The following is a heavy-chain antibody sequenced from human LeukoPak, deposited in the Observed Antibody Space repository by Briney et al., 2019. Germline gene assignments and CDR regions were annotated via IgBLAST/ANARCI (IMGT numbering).Heavy chain of an antibody. CDR3: ARENDFWSGFIDY. V-gene: IGHV4-34*01. D-gene: IGHD3-3*01. J-gene: IGHJ4*02. CDR1: GGSFSGYY. CDR2: INHSGST. Sequence: SETLSLTCAVYGGSFSGYYWSWIRQPPGKGLEWIGEINHSGSTNYNPSLKSRVTISVDTSKNQFSLKLSSVTAADTAVYYCARENDFWSGFIDYWGQGTLVTVSS.